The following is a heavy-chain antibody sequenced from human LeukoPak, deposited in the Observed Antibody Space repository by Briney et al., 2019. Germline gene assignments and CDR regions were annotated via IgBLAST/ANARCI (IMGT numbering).Heavy chain of an antibody. J-gene: IGHJ6*03. CDR1: GGSISSSTYY. V-gene: IGHV4-39*07. Sequence: PSETLSLTCTVSGGSISSSTYYWGWIRQPPGQGLEWIGSIYYSGSTYYNPSLKSRVTISVDTSKNQFSLKLSSVTAADTAVYYCARRYYHYHMDVWGKGTTVTVSS. CDR3: ARRYYHYHMDV. CDR2: IYYSGST.